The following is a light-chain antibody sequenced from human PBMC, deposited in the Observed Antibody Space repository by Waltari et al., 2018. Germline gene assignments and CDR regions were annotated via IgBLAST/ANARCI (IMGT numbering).Light chain of an antibody. CDR3: MQHKALPLT. CDR2: GGS. J-gene: IGKJ4*01. V-gene: IGKV2-40*01. Sequence: DIVMTQTPLSLPVTPGEPASISCRSSQSLLHTDGYTYLDLYLQKPGQSPQLLIYGGSNRASGVPDRFSGSGSGTDFTLKISKVEAEDVGIYYCMQHKALPLTFGGGTKVEIK. CDR1: QSLLHTDGYTY.